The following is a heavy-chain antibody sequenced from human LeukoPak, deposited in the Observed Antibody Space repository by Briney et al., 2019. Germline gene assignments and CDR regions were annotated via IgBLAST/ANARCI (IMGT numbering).Heavy chain of an antibody. D-gene: IGHD5-18*01. Sequence: SETLSLTCTVSGGSISSYYWSWIRQPPGKGLEWIGYIYYSGSINYNPSLKSRVTISVDTSKNQLSLKLSSVTAADTAVYYCARDRSYGYLNWFDPRGQGTLVTVSS. CDR2: IYYSGSI. J-gene: IGHJ5*02. V-gene: IGHV4-59*01. CDR1: GGSISSYY. CDR3: ARDRSYGYLNWFDP.